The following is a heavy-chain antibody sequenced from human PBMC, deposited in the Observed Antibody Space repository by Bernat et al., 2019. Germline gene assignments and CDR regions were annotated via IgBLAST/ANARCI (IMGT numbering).Heavy chain of an antibody. J-gene: IGHJ4*02. Sequence: QLQLQESGPGLVKPSETLSLTCTVSGGSISGSSYYWGWIRQPPGKGLEWIGSIFYSGSTYYNPSPKSGVTISADTSKNQRSLRWTSVTAADTAVYFCATHHHNPSYDYWGQGILVTVSS. CDR3: ATHHHNPSYDY. CDR2: IFYSGST. D-gene: IGHD1-14*01. CDR1: GGSISGSSYY. V-gene: IGHV4-39*01.